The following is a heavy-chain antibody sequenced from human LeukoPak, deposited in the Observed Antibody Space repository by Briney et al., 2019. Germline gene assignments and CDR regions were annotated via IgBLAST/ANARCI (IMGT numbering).Heavy chain of an antibody. CDR2: ISGSGGST. CDR3: AKSGSTWIQLWLPPDY. V-gene: IGHV3-23*01. D-gene: IGHD5-18*01. Sequence: PGGSLRLSCAASGFTFSSYGMSWVRQAPGKGLEWVSAISGSGGSTYYADSVKGRFTISRDNSKNTLYLQMNSLRAEDTAVYYCAKSGSTWIQLWLPPDYWGQGTLVTVSS. CDR1: GFTFSSYG. J-gene: IGHJ4*02.